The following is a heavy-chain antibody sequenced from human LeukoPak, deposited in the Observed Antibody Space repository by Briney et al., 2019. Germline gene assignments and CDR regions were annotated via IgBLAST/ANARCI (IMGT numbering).Heavy chain of an antibody. V-gene: IGHV4-34*01. CDR2: INHSGST. J-gene: IGHJ5*02. D-gene: IGHD2-2*01. CDR1: GGSFSDYY. CDR3: ARGTRTFDP. Sequence: PSETLSLTCAVYGGSFSDYYWSWIRQPPGKGLEWIGEINHSGSTNYNPSLKSRVTISVDTSKNQFSLKLNSVTAADTAVYYCARGTRTFDPWGQGTLVTVSS.